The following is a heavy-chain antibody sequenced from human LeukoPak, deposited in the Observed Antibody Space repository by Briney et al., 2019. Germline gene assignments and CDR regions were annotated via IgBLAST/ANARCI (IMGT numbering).Heavy chain of an antibody. J-gene: IGHJ3*02. CDR2: IDTKTGNP. D-gene: IGHD3-22*01. CDR1: GYTFSSCA. V-gene: IGHV7-4-1*02. CDR3: ARVLDADSSGYYFDAFDI. Sequence: VASVKVSCKASGYTFSSCAINWVRQAPGQGLEYMGWIDTKTGNPTYAQGFTGRFVFSLDTSVSTAYLQISSLKAEDTAVYYCARVLDADSSGYYFDAFDIWGQGTMVTVSS.